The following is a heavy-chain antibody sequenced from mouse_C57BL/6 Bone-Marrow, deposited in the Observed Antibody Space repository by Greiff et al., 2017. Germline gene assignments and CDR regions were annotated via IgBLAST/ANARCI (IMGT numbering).Heavy chain of an antibody. CDR1: GFTFSDYY. J-gene: IGHJ1*03. CDR3: ARGGSNYGDWYFDV. D-gene: IGHD2-5*01. V-gene: IGHV5-16*01. Sequence: EVQLQESEGGLVQPGSSMKLSCTASGFTFSDYYMAWVRQVPEKGLEWVANINYDGSSTYYLDSLKSRFIISRDNAKNILYLQMSSLKSEDTATYYCARGGSNYGDWYFDVWGTGTTVTVSS. CDR2: INYDGSST.